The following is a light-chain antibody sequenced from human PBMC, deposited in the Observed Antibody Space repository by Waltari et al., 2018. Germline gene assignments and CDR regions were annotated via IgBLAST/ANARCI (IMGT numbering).Light chain of an antibody. Sequence: QSALTQPASVSGSPGQSITISCTGTSSDIGGYNYVSWYQQDPGKAPKLMIYDVSNRPSGVSSRVSGSKSGNTASLTISGLQAEDEADYFCSSYIDSSTLELFGGGTSLTVL. CDR3: SSYIDSSTLEL. CDR2: DVS. J-gene: IGLJ2*01. V-gene: IGLV2-14*03. CDR1: SSDIGGYNY.